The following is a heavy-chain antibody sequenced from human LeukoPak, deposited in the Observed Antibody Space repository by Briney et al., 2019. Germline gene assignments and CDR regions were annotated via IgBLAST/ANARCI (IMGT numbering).Heavy chain of an antibody. CDR1: GGSISSYY. CDR2: IYYSGST. CDR3: ARGGAMAQDY. J-gene: IGHJ4*02. Sequence: PSGTLSLTCTVSGGSISSYYWSWIRQPPGKGLEWIGYIYYSGSTNYNPSLKSRVTISVDTSKNQFSLKLSSVTAADTAVYYCARGGAMAQDYWGQGTLVTVSS. D-gene: IGHD5-18*01. V-gene: IGHV4-59*01.